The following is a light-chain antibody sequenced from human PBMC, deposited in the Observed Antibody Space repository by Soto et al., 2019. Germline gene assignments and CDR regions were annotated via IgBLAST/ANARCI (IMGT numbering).Light chain of an antibody. CDR1: SSDVGSYNL. J-gene: IGLJ2*01. CDR3: CSYAGSSLV. Sequence: QYALTQPASVSGSPGQSITISCTGTSSDVGSYNLVSWYQQHPGKAPKLMIYEGSKRPSGVSNRFSGSKSGNTASLTISGLQAEDEADYYCCSYAGSSLVFGGGTKLTVL. V-gene: IGLV2-23*01. CDR2: EGS.